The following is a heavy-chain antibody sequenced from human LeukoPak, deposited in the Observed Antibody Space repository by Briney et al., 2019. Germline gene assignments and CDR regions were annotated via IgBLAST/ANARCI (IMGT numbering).Heavy chain of an antibody. CDR2: VNPNSGHT. CDR3: ARGAPGSYCSGGSCPYFDY. D-gene: IGHD2-15*01. J-gene: IGHJ4*02. CDR1: VYTFTSYD. V-gene: IGHV1-8*01. Sequence: ASVKVSCKASVYTFTSYDINWVRQATGQGLEWMGWVNPNSGHTGYAQKFRGRVTMTRNTSISTAYLELSSLRSEDTAVYYCARGAPGSYCSGGSCPYFDYWGQGTLVSVSS.